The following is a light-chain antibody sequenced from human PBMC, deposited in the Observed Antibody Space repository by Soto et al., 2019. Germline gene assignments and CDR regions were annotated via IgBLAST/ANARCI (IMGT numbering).Light chain of an antibody. CDR3: QQYNEWPRT. Sequence: EIVMTQSPATLYVSPGERATLSCRASQSVNRNLAWYQQKPGQAPRLLIYGASPRATTIPDRFSGSGSGTEFTLTISSLQSEDFAVYYCQQYNEWPRTFGQGTKGDIK. CDR2: GAS. V-gene: IGKV3-15*01. J-gene: IGKJ1*01. CDR1: QSVNRN.